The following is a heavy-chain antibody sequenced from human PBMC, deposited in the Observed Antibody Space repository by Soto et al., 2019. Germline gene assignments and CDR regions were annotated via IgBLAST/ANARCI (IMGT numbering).Heavy chain of an antibody. D-gene: IGHD5-18*01. V-gene: IGHV4-61*01. CDR1: GDYVSSGNYY. CDR3: ARIPVDTYMICWSDT. Sequence: QVQLQESGPGLVKPSETLSLTCNVSGDYVSSGNYYWTWIRQPPGKGPEWIGYIYYGGTTNYNPSLKSRVTISLDTSKNQFSLKLSSVTATDTAVYYCARIPVDTYMICWSDTWGQGTLVTVSS. J-gene: IGHJ5*02. CDR2: IYYGGTT.